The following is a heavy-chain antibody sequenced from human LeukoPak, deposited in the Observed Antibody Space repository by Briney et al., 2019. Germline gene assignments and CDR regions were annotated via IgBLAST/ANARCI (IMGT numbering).Heavy chain of an antibody. CDR1: GFTFSSYG. CDR2: IWYDGSNK. D-gene: IGHD3-22*01. V-gene: IGHV3-33*01. Sequence: GRSLRLSCAASGFTFSSYGMHWVRQAPGKGLEWVAVIWYDGSNKYYADSVKGRFTISRDNSKNTLYLQMNSLRAEDTAVYYCARDPLSSAPGYFGYWGQGTLVTVSS. CDR3: ARDPLSSAPGYFGY. J-gene: IGHJ4*02.